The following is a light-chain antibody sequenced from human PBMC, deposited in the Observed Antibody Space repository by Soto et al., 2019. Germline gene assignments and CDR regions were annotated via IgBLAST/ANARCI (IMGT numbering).Light chain of an antibody. J-gene: IGKJ1*01. CDR2: GAS. CDR3: QHHNSYSQP. V-gene: IGKV1-5*01. CDR1: QSIRHY. Sequence: DIQMTQSPPTLSASVGDRVTITCRASQSIRHYLAWYQQMPGKAPKLLIYGASTLQSGVPSRFSGSGSGTKFTLTISSLQPDDFGTYFCQHHNSYSQPFGQGTKV.